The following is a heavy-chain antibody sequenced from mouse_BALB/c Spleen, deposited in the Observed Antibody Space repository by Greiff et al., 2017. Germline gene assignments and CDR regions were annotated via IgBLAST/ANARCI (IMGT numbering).Heavy chain of an antibody. CDR2: IYPGGGYT. J-gene: IGHJ3*01. Sequence: QVQLQQSGAELVRPGTSVKISCKASGYTFTNYWLGWVKQRPGHGLEWIGDIYPGGGYTNYNEKFKGKATLTADTSSSTAYMQLSSLTSEDSAVYFCARSVYDYDGAYWGQGTLVTVSA. CDR1: GYTFTNYW. CDR3: ARSVYDYDGAY. D-gene: IGHD2-4*01. V-gene: IGHV1-63*02.